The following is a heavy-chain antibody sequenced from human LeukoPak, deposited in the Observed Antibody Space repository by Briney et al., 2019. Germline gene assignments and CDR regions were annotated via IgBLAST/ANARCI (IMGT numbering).Heavy chain of an antibody. J-gene: IGHJ4*02. CDR2: INHSGST. CDR1: GGSIGSGGYY. V-gene: IGHV4-39*07. D-gene: IGHD3-10*01. CDR3: ARIKRGTMVRGVIFIDY. Sequence: PSETLSLTCTVSGGSIGSGGYYWSWIRQHPGKGLEWIGEINHSGSTNYNPSLKSRVTISVDTSKNQFSLKLSSVTAADTAVYYCARIKRGTMVRGVIFIDYWGQGTLVTVSS.